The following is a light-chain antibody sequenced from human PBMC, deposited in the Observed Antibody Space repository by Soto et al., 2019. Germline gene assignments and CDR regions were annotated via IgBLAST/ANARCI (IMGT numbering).Light chain of an antibody. V-gene: IGLV2-8*01. CDR1: SNDVGNYNY. CDR2: EVT. Sequence: QSALTQPPSASGSPGQSVTISCTGTSNDVGNYNYVSWYQQHPGKAPKLLIYEVTKRPSGVPDRFSGSKSDNTASLTVSGLQAEDEADYYCISYAGSDNLVVGGGTKFTDL. CDR3: ISYAGSDNLV. J-gene: IGLJ2*01.